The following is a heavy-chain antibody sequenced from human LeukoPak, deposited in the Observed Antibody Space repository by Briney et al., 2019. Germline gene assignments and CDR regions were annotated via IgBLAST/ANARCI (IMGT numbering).Heavy chain of an antibody. V-gene: IGHV1-69*13. CDR2: IIPIFGTA. J-gene: IGHJ5*02. Sequence: SVKVSCKASGGTFSSYAISWVRQAPGQGLEWMGGIIPIFGTANYAQKFQGRVTIAADESTSTAYMELSSLRSEDTAVYYCAKGMVRGVITKWFDPWGQGTLVTVSS. CDR3: AKGMVRGVITKWFDP. D-gene: IGHD3-10*01. CDR1: GGTFSSYA.